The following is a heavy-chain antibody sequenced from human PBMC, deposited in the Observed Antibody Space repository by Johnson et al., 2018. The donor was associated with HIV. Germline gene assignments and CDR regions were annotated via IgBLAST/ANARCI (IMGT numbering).Heavy chain of an antibody. CDR2: INDGGGEQ. V-gene: IGHV3-7*01. J-gene: IGHJ3*01. CDR3: ARSAAHVSDF. CDR1: GFTFSNAW. Sequence: VQLVESGGGLVKPGGSLRLSCAASGFTFSNAWMSWVRQAPGKGLEWVANINDGGGEQYYVDTVKGRFTVSRDNAKNSLYLQMNSLRAEDTAVYYCARSAAHVSDFWGQGTMVTVSS. D-gene: IGHD2-15*01.